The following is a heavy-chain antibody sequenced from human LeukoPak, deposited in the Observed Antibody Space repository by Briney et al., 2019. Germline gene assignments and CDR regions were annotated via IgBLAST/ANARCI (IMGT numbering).Heavy chain of an antibody. V-gene: IGHV3-21*04. CDR3: AKERREQSRDNYFDY. CDR1: RFTFSSYN. CDR2: ISSSSSYI. Sequence: PGGSLRLSCAASRFTFSSYNMNWVRQAPGKGLEWVSSISSSSSYIYYADSVKGRFTISRDNSKNTLYLQMNSLRAEDTAVYYCAKERREQSRDNYFDYWGQGTLVTVSS. J-gene: IGHJ4*02. D-gene: IGHD1-1*01.